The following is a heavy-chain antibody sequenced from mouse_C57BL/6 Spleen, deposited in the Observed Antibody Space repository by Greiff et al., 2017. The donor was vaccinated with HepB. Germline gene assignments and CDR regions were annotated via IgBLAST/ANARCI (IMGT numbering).Heavy chain of an antibody. J-gene: IGHJ2*01. D-gene: IGHD1-1*01. Sequence: QVQLQQPGAELVKPGASVKLSCKASGYTFTSYWMQWVKQRPGQGLEWIGEIDPSDSYTNYNQKFKGKATLTVDTSSSTAYMQLSSLTSEGSAVYYCARQGSSFFDGWGQGTTLTGSS. V-gene: IGHV1-50*01. CDR3: ARQGSSFFDG. CDR1: GYTFTSYW. CDR2: IDPSDSYT.